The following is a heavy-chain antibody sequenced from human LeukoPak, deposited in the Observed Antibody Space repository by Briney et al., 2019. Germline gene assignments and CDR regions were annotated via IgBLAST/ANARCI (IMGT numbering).Heavy chain of an antibody. CDR3: ARASTPRVTAFFDY. V-gene: IGHV1-46*01. Sequence: ASVKVSCKASGYTFTSYYMHWVRQAPGQGLEWMGIINPSGGSTSYAQKFQGRVTMTRDTSISTAYMELSRLRSEDTAVYYCARASTPRVTAFFDYWGQGTLVTVSS. CDR2: INPSGGST. J-gene: IGHJ4*02. CDR1: GYTFTSYY. D-gene: IGHD2-15*01.